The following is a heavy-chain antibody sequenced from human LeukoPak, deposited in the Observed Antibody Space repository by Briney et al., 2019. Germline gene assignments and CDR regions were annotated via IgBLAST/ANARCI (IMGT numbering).Heavy chain of an antibody. CDR2: ISASAHDT. Sequence: GGSLRLSCAASGFTFSSYGMSWVRQAPGKGLEWVSAISASAHDTFYADSVKGPFTVSRDNSKNTLYLQMSSLRAEDAAVYYCAIIQEEYTYHWGQGTLVTVSS. V-gene: IGHV3-23*01. CDR3: AIIQEEYTYH. CDR1: GFTFSSYG. J-gene: IGHJ5*02. D-gene: IGHD6-6*01.